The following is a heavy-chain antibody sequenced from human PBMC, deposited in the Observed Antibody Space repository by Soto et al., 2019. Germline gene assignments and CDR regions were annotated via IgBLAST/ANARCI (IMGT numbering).Heavy chain of an antibody. CDR3: ARASPVVNDV. Sequence: SETLSLTCTVSGGPISSYYWSWIRQPPGKGLEWIGYIYYSGSTNYNPSLKSRVTISVDTSKNQFSLKLSSVTAADTAVYYCARASPVVNDVWGQGTTVTVSS. J-gene: IGHJ6*02. CDR2: IYYSGST. V-gene: IGHV4-59*08. CDR1: GGPISSYY.